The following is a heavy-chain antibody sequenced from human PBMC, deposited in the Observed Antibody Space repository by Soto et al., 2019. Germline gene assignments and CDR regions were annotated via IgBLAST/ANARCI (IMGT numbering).Heavy chain of an antibody. J-gene: IGHJ4*02. CDR1: GFTFSSYA. D-gene: IGHD2-8*01. CDR3: AKHMSNGSPDY. V-gene: IGHV3-23*01. Sequence: EVQLLESGGALVQPGGSLRLSCAASGFTFSSYAMSWVRQAPGKGLEWVSLISASGGGTYYADSVKGWFTISRDNAKNTLYLQMNSLSAEDTAVFYCAKHMSNGSPDYWGQGTLVTVSS. CDR2: ISASGGGT.